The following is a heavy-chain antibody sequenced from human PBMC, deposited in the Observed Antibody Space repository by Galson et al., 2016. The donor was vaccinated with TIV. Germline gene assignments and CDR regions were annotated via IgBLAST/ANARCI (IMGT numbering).Heavy chain of an antibody. V-gene: IGHV6-1*01. CDR2: TYYRSEWNS. J-gene: IGHJ6*02. CDR1: GDSVSSNSAA. Sequence: CAISGDSVSSNSAAWNWIRQSPSRGLEWLGRTYYRSEWNSDYAVSVRSRIVIKADRSKNQFFLQLNSVTPEDTAVYFCARGRSGYNSTYYYYGMDVWAKGPRSPSP. CDR3: ARGRSGYNSTYYYYGMDV. D-gene: IGHD5-24*01.